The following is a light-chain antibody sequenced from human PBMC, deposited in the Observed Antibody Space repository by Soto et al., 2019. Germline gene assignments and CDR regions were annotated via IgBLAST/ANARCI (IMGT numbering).Light chain of an antibody. J-gene: IGKJ1*01. CDR1: QSISNY. V-gene: IGKV1-39*01. Sequence: DIQMTQSPSSLSASVGDRVTITCRASQSISNYLNWFQHKPGKAPKLLIYAASSLQSGVPSRFSGSGSGTDFTLTISSLQPEDFATYYCQQSYTIPWTFGQGTKVEIK. CDR3: QQSYTIPWT. CDR2: AAS.